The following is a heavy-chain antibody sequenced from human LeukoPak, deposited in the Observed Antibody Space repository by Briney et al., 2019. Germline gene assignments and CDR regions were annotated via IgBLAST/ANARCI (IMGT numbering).Heavy chain of an antibody. V-gene: IGHV4-59*01. Sequence: SETLSLTCTVSGGSISSYYWSWIRQPPGKGLEWIGYIYYSGSTNYNPSLKSRVTISVDTSKNQFSLKLSSVTAADTAVYYCARVVGVAAAGTSAFDIWGQGTMVTVSS. CDR1: GGSISSYY. CDR3: ARVVGVAAAGTSAFDI. CDR2: IYYSGST. D-gene: IGHD6-13*01. J-gene: IGHJ3*02.